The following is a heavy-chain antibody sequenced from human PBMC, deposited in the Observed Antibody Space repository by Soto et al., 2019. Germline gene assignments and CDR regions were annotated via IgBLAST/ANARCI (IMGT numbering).Heavy chain of an antibody. CDR2: ISYDGSNK. CDR1: GFTFSSYA. Sequence: GGSLRLSCAASGFTFSSYAMHWVRQAPGKGLEWVAVISYDGSNKYYADSVKGRFTISRDNSKNTLYLQMNSLRAEDTAVYYCARDQNYYGPFDYWGQGTLVTVSS. D-gene: IGHD3-10*01. J-gene: IGHJ4*02. CDR3: ARDQNYYGPFDY. V-gene: IGHV3-30-3*01.